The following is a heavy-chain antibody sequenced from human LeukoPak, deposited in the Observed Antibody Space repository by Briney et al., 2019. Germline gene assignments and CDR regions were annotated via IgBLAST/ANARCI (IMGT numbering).Heavy chain of an antibody. D-gene: IGHD3-22*01. Sequence: PGGSLRLSCAASGFTFDDYAMHWVRQAPGKGLEWVSLISGDGGSTYYADSVKGRFTISRDNSKNSLYLQMNSLRTEDTALYYCAKDWPHSEVITRDHYYYYGMDVWGQGTTVTVSS. V-gene: IGHV3-43*02. CDR2: ISGDGGST. CDR3: AKDWPHSEVITRDHYYYYGMDV. J-gene: IGHJ6*02. CDR1: GFTFDDYA.